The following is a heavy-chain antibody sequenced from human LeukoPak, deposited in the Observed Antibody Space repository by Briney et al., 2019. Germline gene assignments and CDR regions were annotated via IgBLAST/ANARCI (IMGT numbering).Heavy chain of an antibody. CDR2: IYYSGST. CDR1: GGSISSYY. J-gene: IGHJ4*02. CDR3: ARDSSRGAFDY. V-gene: IGHV4-59*01. Sequence: PLETLSLTCTVSGGSISSYYWSWIRQPPGKGLEWIGYIYYSGSTNYNPSLKSRVTISVDTSKNQFSLKLSSVTAADTAVYYCARDSSRGAFDYWGQGTLVTVSS.